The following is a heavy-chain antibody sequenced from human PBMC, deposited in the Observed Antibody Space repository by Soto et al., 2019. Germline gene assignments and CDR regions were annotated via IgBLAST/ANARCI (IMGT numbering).Heavy chain of an antibody. V-gene: IGHV1-2*02. J-gene: IGHJ6*02. CDR1: GYTFTGYY. D-gene: IGHD2-8*01. CDR2: INPNSGVT. Sequence: QVPLVQSGAEVKKPGASVKLSCKAFGYTFTGYYLHWVRQAPGQGLEWRGWINPNSGVTNYAQKNQGRVTMTRDTSISTAFLELSRLRSDDTAVYYCVRWPFGRYSTTPPHSCHYGMDVWGQGTAVTVSS. CDR3: VRWPFGRYSTTPPHSCHYGMDV.